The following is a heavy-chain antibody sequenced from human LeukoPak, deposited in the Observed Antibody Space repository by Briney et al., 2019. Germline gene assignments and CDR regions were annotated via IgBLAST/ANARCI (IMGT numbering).Heavy chain of an antibody. CDR1: GGSFSSGGYP. CDR3: ARSSTADFDL. Sequence: PSQTLSLTCAVFGGSFSSGGYPWSWIRQPPGKGLERIGYIYHTGATYYNPSLKSRVTISVDKSKNLLSLNLTSVTAADTAVYYCARSSTADFDLWGRGTLVTVSS. J-gene: IGHJ2*01. CDR2: IYHTGAT. V-gene: IGHV4-30-2*01. D-gene: IGHD2-2*01.